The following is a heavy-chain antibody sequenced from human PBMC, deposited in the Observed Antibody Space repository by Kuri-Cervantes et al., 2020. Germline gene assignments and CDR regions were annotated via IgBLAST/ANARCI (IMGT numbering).Heavy chain of an antibody. CDR1: GFTVSSDY. CDR3: ARDLQSVAGDTWTDAFDI. J-gene: IGHJ3*02. D-gene: IGHD6-19*01. Sequence: GESLKISCTASGFTVSSDYMKWVRQAPGKGLEWVSVIYSGGSTHSADSVKGRFTISRDNAKNSLYLQMNSLRAEDTAVYYCARDLQSVAGDTWTDAFDIWGQGTMVTVSS. CDR2: IYSGGST. V-gene: IGHV3-53*01.